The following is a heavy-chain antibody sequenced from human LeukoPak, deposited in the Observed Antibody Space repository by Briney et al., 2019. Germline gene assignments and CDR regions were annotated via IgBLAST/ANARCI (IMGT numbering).Heavy chain of an antibody. CDR2: ISYDGSNK. V-gene: IGHV3-30*04. D-gene: IGHD3-9*01. CDR3: ARVSYYDILTGPIRFDP. Sequence: GGSLRLSCAASGFTFSRYAMHWVRQAPGKGLEWVAVISYDGSNKYYADPVKGRFTISRDNSKNTLYLQMNSLRTEDTAVYYCARVSYYDILTGPIRFDPWGEGTLVTVSS. J-gene: IGHJ5*02. CDR1: GFTFSRYA.